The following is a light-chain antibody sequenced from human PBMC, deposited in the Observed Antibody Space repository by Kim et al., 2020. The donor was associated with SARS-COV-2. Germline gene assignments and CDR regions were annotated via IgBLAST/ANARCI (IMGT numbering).Light chain of an antibody. CDR2: AAS. CDR3: QQYYSVPLT. CDR1: SNA. Sequence: SNALAWYQQKPGKAPKLLLYAASRLQSGVPSTFSGSGSGTDYTLTISVLQPEDFATYYCQQYYSVPLTFGGGTKVDI. V-gene: IGKV1-NL1*01. J-gene: IGKJ4*01.